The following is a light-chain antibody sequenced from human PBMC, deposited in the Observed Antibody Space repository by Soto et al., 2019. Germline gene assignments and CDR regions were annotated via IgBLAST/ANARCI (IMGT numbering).Light chain of an antibody. V-gene: IGKV3-11*01. J-gene: IGKJ5*01. CDR1: QSVSSY. CDR2: DAS. CDR3: QQGRNWPLN. Sequence: EIVWTHSPATLSLSPGERSTLSCRASQSVSSYLALYQQKPGQAPRLLIYDASNRATGIPARFSGSGSGTDSPVNLSSLEPEDFAVYYCQQGRNWPLNLGQGTRLEI.